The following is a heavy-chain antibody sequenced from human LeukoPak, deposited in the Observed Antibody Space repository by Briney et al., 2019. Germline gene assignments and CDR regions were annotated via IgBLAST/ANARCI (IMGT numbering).Heavy chain of an antibody. Sequence: SETLSLTCTVSGGSISSYYWSWIRQPPGKGLEWIGYIYYSGSTNYNPSLKSRVTISVDTSKNQFSLKLSSVTAAGTAVYYCAPLGGDYVDFDYWGQGTLVTVSS. CDR2: IYYSGST. J-gene: IGHJ4*02. CDR3: APLGGDYVDFDY. CDR1: GGSISSYY. V-gene: IGHV4-59*12. D-gene: IGHD4-17*01.